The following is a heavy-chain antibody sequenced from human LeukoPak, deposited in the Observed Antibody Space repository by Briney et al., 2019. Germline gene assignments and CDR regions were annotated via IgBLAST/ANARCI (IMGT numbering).Heavy chain of an antibody. D-gene: IGHD3-22*01. CDR3: ARALYYYDSSGYYYFDY. Sequence: SETLSLTCTVSGGSISSYYWSWIRQPPGKGLEWSGYIYYSGSTNYNPSLKSRVTISVDTSKNQFSLKLSSVTAADTAVYYCARALYYYDSSGYYYFDYWGQGTLVTVSS. CDR1: GGSISSYY. V-gene: IGHV4-59*01. J-gene: IGHJ4*02. CDR2: IYYSGST.